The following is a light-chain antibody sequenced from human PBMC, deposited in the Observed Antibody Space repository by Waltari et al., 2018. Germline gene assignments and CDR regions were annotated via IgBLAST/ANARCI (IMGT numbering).Light chain of an antibody. J-gene: IGLJ3*02. CDR1: STDVGLYNV. Sequence: QSALTQPASGSGPPGQSITISCTGTSTDVGLYNVVSWYQRSPGKAPELVVYAVISRPSGVSNRFSSSKSGNTASLTISGLQAEDEADYYCCSYAGRNIWVFGGGTKLTVL. CDR3: CSYAGRNIWV. V-gene: IGLV2-23*02. CDR2: AVI.